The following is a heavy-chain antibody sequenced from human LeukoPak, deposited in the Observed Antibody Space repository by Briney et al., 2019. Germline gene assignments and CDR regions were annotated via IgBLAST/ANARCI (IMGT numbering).Heavy chain of an antibody. Sequence: SETLSLTCAVYGGSFSGYYWSWIRQSPGKGLEWIAEINHGGGSNFNPSLKSRVTISIDTSKNQFSLKLSSVTAADTAVYYCARGPYPNPRAWGQGTLVTVSS. CDR2: INHGGGS. D-gene: IGHD2-8*01. J-gene: IGHJ5*02. V-gene: IGHV4-34*01. CDR3: ARGPYPNPRA. CDR1: GGSFSGYY.